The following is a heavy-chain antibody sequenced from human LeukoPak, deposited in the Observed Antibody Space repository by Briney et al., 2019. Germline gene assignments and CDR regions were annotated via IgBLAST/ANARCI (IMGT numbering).Heavy chain of an antibody. CDR1: GFTFSDYY. CDR2: ISTSGSII. V-gene: IGHV3-11*04. J-gene: IGHJ4*02. Sequence: GGSLRLSCAASGFTFSDYYMSWIRQAPGKGLEWVSYISTSGSIISYADSVKGRFTISRDNAKNSLYLQMNRLRDEDTAVYYCARTPGDYDDYWGQGNLVTVSS. CDR3: ARTPGDYDDY. D-gene: IGHD2-15*01.